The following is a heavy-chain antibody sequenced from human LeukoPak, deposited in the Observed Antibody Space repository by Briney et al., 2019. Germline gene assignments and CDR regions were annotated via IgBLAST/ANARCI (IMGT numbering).Heavy chain of an antibody. V-gene: IGHV3-30*18. D-gene: IGHD2-2*01. CDR2: ISYDGSNK. J-gene: IGHJ4*02. CDR1: GFTFSNYG. CDR3: AKAYGYCTTTSCSHEEFDY. Sequence: PAGSLRLSCAASGFTFSNYGMHWVRQAPGKGLEWVAVISYDGSNKYYADSVKGRFAISRDNSKNTLYLQMNSLRAEDTAVYYCAKAYGYCTTTSCSHEEFDYSGQGTLVTVSS.